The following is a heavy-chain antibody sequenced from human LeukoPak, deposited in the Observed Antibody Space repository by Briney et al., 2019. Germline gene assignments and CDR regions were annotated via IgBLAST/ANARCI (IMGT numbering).Heavy chain of an antibody. CDR2: INPSGGST. D-gene: IGHD3-10*01. CDR1: GYTFTSYY. J-gene: IGHJ6*02. Sequence: GASVKVSCKASGYTFTSYYMHWVRQAPGQGLEWMGIINPSGGSTSYAQKFQGRVTMTRDTSTSTVYMELSSLRSEDTAVYYCARIGRRQYGSGRTRRIYGMDVWGQGTTVTVSS. V-gene: IGHV1-46*01. CDR3: ARIGRRQYGSGRTRRIYGMDV.